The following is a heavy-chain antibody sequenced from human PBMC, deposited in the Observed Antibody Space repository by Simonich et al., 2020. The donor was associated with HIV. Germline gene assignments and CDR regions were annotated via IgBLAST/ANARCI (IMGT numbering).Heavy chain of an antibody. V-gene: IGHV4-34*01. CDR1: GGSLSGYF. Sequence: QVQLQQWGAGLLKPSETLSLTCAVYGGSLSGYFWSWIRQPPGKGLEWNGEINHRRRTNYNPSLKSRVTTSVDTSKNQFSLKLSSVTAADTAVYYCARLKVVGTTNVLYYFDYWGQGTLVTVSS. CDR3: ARLKVVGTTNVLYYFDY. D-gene: IGHD1-26*01. J-gene: IGHJ4*02. CDR2: INHRRRT.